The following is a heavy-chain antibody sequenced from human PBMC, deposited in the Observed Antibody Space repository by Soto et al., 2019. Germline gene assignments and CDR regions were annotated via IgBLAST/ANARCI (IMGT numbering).Heavy chain of an antibody. CDR2: ISRSGDRT. D-gene: IGHD2-8*01. Sequence: EVQLVGSGEGLVQPGGSLRLSCAASGFTFSSYNIHWIRQAPGKGLEFVSAISRSGDRTYYADSVKGRFTITRDNSKNTVWLHMRILRVEDLAVYYCARTRCSSGECYYFDYWGRGALVSVSS. CDR3: ARTRCSSGECYYFDY. J-gene: IGHJ4*02. V-gene: IGHV3-64*02. CDR1: GFTFSSYN.